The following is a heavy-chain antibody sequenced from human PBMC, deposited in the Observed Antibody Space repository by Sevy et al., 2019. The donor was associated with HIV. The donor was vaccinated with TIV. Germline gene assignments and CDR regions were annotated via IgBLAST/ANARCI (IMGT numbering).Heavy chain of an antibody. J-gene: IGHJ6*02. D-gene: IGHD6-13*01. CDR2: ISYDGSNK. CDR1: GVTFSSYG. CDR3: AKSIAAAALAYYYYGMDV. V-gene: IGHV3-30*18. Sequence: GGSLRLSCAASGVTFSSYGMHWVRQAPGKGLEWVAVISYDGSNKYYADSVKGRFTISRDNSKNTLSLQMNSLRAEDTAVYYCAKSIAAAALAYYYYGMDVWGQGTTVTVSS.